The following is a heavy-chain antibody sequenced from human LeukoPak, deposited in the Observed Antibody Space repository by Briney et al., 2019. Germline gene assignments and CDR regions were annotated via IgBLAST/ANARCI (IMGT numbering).Heavy chain of an antibody. J-gene: IGHJ4*02. D-gene: IGHD3-3*01. CDR3: ARAPEVLYYDFWSGYSPPDY. Sequence: PSEALSLTCTVSGGSISSYYWSWIRQPPGKGLEWIWYIYYSGSTNYNPSLKSRVTISVDTSKTQFSLKLSSVTAADTAVYYCARAPEVLYYDFWSGYSPPDYWGQGTLVTVSS. CDR1: GGSISSYY. CDR2: IYYSGST. V-gene: IGHV4-59*01.